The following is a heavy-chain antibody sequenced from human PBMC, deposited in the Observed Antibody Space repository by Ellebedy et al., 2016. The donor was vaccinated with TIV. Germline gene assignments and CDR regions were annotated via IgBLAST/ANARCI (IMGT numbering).Heavy chain of an antibody. J-gene: IGHJ4*02. Sequence: GESLKISCAASGFSFSDYYMGWMRRAPGKGLEWVSHMTSRSIYYSDTVKGRFTISRDNAKNSLYLQMNSLTAEDTALYYCASGAYVPIPFDSWGLGTLVTVSS. CDR3: ASGAYVPIPFDS. CDR2: MTSRSI. V-gene: IGHV3-11*01. CDR1: GFSFSDYY. D-gene: IGHD3-16*01.